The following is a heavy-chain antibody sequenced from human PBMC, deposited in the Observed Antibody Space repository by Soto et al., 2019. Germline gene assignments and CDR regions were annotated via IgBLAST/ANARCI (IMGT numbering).Heavy chain of an antibody. CDR2: ISYDGSNK. V-gene: IGHV3-30*18. D-gene: IGHD3-22*01. Sequence: QVQLVESGGGVVQPGRSLRLSCAASGFTFSSYGMHWVRQAPGKGLEWVAVISYDGSNKYYADSVKGRFTISRDNSKNTLYLQMNSLRAEDTAVYYCAKGVGYYYDSSGDYWGQGTLVTVSS. CDR1: GFTFSSYG. CDR3: AKGVGYYYDSSGDY. J-gene: IGHJ4*02.